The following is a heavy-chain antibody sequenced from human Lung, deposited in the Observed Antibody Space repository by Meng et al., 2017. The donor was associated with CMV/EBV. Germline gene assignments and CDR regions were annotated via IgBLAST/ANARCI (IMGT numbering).Heavy chain of an antibody. V-gene: IGHV4-59*01. D-gene: IGHD5-18*01. CDR3: ASTGYSYGYVQVY. CDR2: IYYSGST. Sequence: SETLSLTCTVSGGSISSYYWSWIRQPPGKGLEWIRYIYYSGSTNYNPSLKSRVTISVDTSKNQFSLKLSSVTAADTAVYYCASTGYSYGYVQVYWVQGTLVTVSS. CDR1: GGSISSYY. J-gene: IGHJ4*02.